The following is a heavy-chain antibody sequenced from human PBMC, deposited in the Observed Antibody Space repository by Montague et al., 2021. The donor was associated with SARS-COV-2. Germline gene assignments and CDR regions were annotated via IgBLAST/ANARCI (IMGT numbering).Heavy chain of an antibody. V-gene: IGHV4-59*08. Sequence: SETLSLTCTVSGGSISSFYWSWIRQPPGKGLEWIGYIDDSGTTNYSPSLRSRATISVDMSKNQFSLDLNSVTAADTAIYYCARTPTSPFCLDVWGQGTTVTVSS. J-gene: IGHJ6*02. D-gene: IGHD2/OR15-2a*01. CDR1: GGSISSFY. CDR2: IDDSGTT. CDR3: ARTPTSPFCLDV.